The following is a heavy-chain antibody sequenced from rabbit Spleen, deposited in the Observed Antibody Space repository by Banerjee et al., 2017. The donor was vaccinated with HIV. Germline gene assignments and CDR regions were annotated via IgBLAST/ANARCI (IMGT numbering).Heavy chain of an antibody. D-gene: IGHD4-1*01. CDR2: IYAGSSGST. J-gene: IGHJ6*01. Sequence: QSLEESGGDLVKPGASLTLTCTASGVSFTSNYYMCWVRQAPGKGLEWIACIYAGSSGSTYYASWAKGRFTISKTSSTTVTLQMTSLTAADTATYFCARNANGGWDLWGPGTLVTVS. CDR1: GVSFTSNYY. V-gene: IGHV1S40*01. CDR3: ARNANGGWDL.